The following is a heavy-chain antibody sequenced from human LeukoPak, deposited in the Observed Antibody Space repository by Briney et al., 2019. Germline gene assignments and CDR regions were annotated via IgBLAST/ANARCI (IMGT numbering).Heavy chain of an antibody. CDR2: IYYSGST. D-gene: IGHD2-8*01. J-gene: IGHJ2*01. V-gene: IGHV4-59*01. CDR1: GGSISSYY. CDR3: ARDRMLQSAKASAVEVSGWYFDL. Sequence: PSETLSLTCTVSGGSISSYYWSWIRQPPGKGLEWIGYIYYSGSTNYNPSLKSRVTISVDTSKNQFSLKLSSVTAADTAVYYCARDRMLQSAKASAVEVSGWYFDLWGRGTLATVSS.